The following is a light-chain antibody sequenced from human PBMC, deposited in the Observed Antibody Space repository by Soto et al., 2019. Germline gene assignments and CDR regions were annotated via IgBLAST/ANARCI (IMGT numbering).Light chain of an antibody. CDR2: DAS. V-gene: IGKV3-11*01. Sequence: EIVLPQSPATLSLSPGERATLSCRASQSVSSYLAWYQQKPGQAPRLLIYDASNRATGIPARFSGSGSGTDFTLTISSLEPEDFAVYYCQQRGNWPITFGQGTRLVSK. CDR1: QSVSSY. J-gene: IGKJ5*01. CDR3: QQRGNWPIT.